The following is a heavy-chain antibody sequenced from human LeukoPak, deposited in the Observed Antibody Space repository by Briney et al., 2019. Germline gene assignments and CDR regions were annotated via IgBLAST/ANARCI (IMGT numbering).Heavy chain of an antibody. V-gene: IGHV4-39*07. CDR1: GGSISSSSYY. Sequence: PSETLSLTCTVSGGSISSSSYYWGWIRQPPGKGLEWIGSIYYSGSTYYNPSLKSRVTISVDTSKNQFSLKLSSVTAADTAVYYCARCPRGYDILTGYYRPLHFDYWGQGTLVTVSS. J-gene: IGHJ4*02. CDR2: IYYSGST. D-gene: IGHD3-9*01. CDR3: ARCPRGYDILTGYYRPLHFDY.